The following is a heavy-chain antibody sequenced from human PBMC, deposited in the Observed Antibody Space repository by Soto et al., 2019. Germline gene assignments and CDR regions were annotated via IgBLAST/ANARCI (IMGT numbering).Heavy chain of an antibody. J-gene: IGHJ4*02. CDR1: GYPFTNFY. CDR2: INPSGGST. V-gene: IGHV1-46*01. D-gene: IGHD3-22*01. CDR3: ARADYYGSSGYHLDY. Sequence: QVQVAQSGAEVKRPGASVKVSCWASGYPFTNFYIHWVRQAPGQGLEWMGIINPSGGSTAYAQKFLGRGTMTRDTSTRKVYMEVSSLRSEDTAVYYCARADYYGSSGYHLDYWGQGTLVTVSS.